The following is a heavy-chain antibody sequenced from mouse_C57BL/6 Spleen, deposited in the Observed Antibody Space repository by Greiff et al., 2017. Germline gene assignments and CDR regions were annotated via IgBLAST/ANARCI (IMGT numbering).Heavy chain of an antibody. CDR3: ARYPSLYYDYDGRVGYFDY. CDR2: IHPNSGST. D-gene: IGHD2-4*01. CDR1: GYTFTSYW. V-gene: IGHV1-64*01. Sequence: QVQLQQPGAELVKPGASVKLSCKASGYTFTSYWMHWVKQRPGQGLEWIGMIHPNSGSTNYNEKFKSKATLTVDKSSSTAYMQLSSLTSEDSAVYYCARYPSLYYDYDGRVGYFDYWGQGTTLTVSS. J-gene: IGHJ2*01.